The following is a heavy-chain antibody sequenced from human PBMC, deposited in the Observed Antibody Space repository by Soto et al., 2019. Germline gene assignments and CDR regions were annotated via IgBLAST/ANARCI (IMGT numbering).Heavy chain of an antibody. CDR2: MNPNSGNT. CDR3: ARVGYYYDSSGYYLSFDY. Sequence: ASVKVSCKASGYAFTSYDINWVRQATGQGLEWMGWMNPNSGNTGYAQKFQGRVTMTRNTSISTAYMELSSLRSEDTAVYYCARVGYYYDSSGYYLSFDYWGQGTLVTVSS. V-gene: IGHV1-8*01. D-gene: IGHD3-22*01. J-gene: IGHJ4*02. CDR1: GYAFTSYD.